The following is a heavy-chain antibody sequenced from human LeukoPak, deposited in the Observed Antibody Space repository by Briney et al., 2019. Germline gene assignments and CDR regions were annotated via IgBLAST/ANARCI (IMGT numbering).Heavy chain of an antibody. CDR2: IRGSGTTT. CDR3: AKDVGAY. CDR1: GFTFSSYG. V-gene: IGHV3-23*01. Sequence: GGSLRLSCAGSGFTFSSYGMSWARQAPGKGLEWVSCIRGSGTTTYYADSVKGRFTISRDNSKNTLNLQMNSLRAEDTAVYYCAKDVGAYWGQGTLVTVSS. D-gene: IGHD2-15*01. J-gene: IGHJ4*02.